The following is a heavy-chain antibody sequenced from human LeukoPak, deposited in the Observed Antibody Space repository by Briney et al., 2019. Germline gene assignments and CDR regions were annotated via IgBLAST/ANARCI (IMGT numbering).Heavy chain of an antibody. CDR3: ARSSCTGGSCNLDY. V-gene: IGHV3-11*03. J-gene: IGHJ4*02. D-gene: IGHD2-15*01. CDR2: MSGRCNNYI. Sequence: PGESLRLSCAASGFTFSDYYMSWIRQPPGKGLEWLSYMSGRCNNYINYAAIVKGRFTISRDNTKNSLYLQMNSLRAEDTAVYYCARSSCTGGSCNLDYWGQGTLVTVSS. CDR1: GFTFSDYY.